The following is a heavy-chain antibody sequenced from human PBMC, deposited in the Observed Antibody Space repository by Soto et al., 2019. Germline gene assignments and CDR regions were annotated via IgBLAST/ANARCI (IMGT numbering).Heavy chain of an antibody. CDR3: ARTSGSSGFLFDY. CDR2: IYYSGST. J-gene: IGHJ4*02. V-gene: IGHV4-59*01. Sequence: SETLSLTCTVSGGSISSYYWSWIRQPPGKGLEWIGYIYYSGSTNYNPSLKSRVTISVDTSKNQFSLKLSSVTAADTAVYYCARTSGSSGFLFDYWGQGTLVTVSS. D-gene: IGHD3-22*01. CDR1: GGSISSYY.